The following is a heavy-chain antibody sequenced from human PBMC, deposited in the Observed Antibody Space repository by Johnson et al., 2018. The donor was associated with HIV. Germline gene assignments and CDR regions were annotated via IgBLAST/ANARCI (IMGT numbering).Heavy chain of an antibody. V-gene: IGHV3-30-3*02. CDR1: GFIFSGSA. Sequence: QVQLVESGGGVVQPGRSLRLSCAASGFIFSGSAMHWVRQAPGKGLEWVAVISYDGSKKYYADSMKGRLTISRDNSKNTLYLQMTSLRAEDTAVYSCAKITGRSGYWPFDIWGQGTMVTVSS. J-gene: IGHJ3*02. D-gene: IGHD3-3*01. CDR3: AKITGRSGYWPFDI. CDR2: ISYDGSKK.